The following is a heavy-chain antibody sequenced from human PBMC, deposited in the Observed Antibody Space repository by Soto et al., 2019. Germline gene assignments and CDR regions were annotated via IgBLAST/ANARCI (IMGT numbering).Heavy chain of an antibody. CDR2: IYYSGST. J-gene: IGHJ6*02. Sequence: PSETLSLTCTVSGGSISSGGYYWSWIRQHPGKGLEWIGYIYYSGSTYYNPSLKSRVTISVDTSKNQFSLKLSSVTAADTAVYYCARGSSVVVGSYHFYYYYGMDVWGQGTTVTVSS. CDR1: GGSISSGGYY. V-gene: IGHV4-31*03. CDR3: ARGSSVVVGSYHFYYYYGMDV. D-gene: IGHD3-16*02.